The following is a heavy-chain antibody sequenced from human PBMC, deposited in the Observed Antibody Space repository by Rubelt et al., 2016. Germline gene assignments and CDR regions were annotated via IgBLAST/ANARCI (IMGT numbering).Heavy chain of an antibody. J-gene: IGHJ4*02. CDR2: IYYSGST. V-gene: IGHV4-59*08. CDR3: ARVPPLGMVRGVSAPDY. Sequence: QVQLQESGPGLVKPSETLSLTCTVSGGSISSYYWSWIRQPPGKGLEWIGYIYYSGSTNYNPSLKSRVTISVDTSKNQFSLKLSSVTAADTAVYYCARVPPLGMVRGVSAPDYWGQGTLVTVSS. CDR1: GGSISSYY. D-gene: IGHD3-10*01.